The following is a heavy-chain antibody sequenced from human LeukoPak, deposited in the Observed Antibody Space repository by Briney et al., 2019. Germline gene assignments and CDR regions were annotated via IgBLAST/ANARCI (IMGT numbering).Heavy chain of an antibody. CDR2: IYTSGST. J-gene: IGHJ4*02. CDR1: GGSINNYY. D-gene: IGHD5-12*01. CDR3: ARPRGNSGYDPFDY. V-gene: IGHV4-4*07. Sequence: SETLSLTCIVSGGSINNYYWSWIRQPAGKGLEWIGRIYTSGSTNYNPSLKSRVTMSVDTSKNQFSLKLSSVTAADTAVYYCARPRGNSGYDPFDYWGQGTLVTVSS.